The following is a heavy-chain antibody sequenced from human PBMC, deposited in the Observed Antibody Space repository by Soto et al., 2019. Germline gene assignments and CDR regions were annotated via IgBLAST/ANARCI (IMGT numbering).Heavy chain of an antibody. CDR2: IYHSGST. D-gene: IGHD3-9*01. Sequence: SETLSLTCTVSGGSVSSGSYYWSWIRQPPGKGLEWIGEIYHSGSTNYNPSLKSRVTISVDKSKNQFSLKLSSVTAADTAVYYCARVESDILTGYYQTMDDWGQGTLVTGAS. CDR1: GGSVSSGSYY. V-gene: IGHV4-61*01. J-gene: IGHJ4*02. CDR3: ARVESDILTGYYQTMDD.